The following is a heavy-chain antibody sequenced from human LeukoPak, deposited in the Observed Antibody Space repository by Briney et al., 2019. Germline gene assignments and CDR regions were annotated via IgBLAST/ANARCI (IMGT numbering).Heavy chain of an antibody. CDR1: GGSISSSNW. CDR3: ARFNRVYLGDYQSYDY. V-gene: IGHV4-4*02. CDR2: IYHSGST. D-gene: IGHD4-17*01. J-gene: IGHJ4*02. Sequence: PSGTLSLTCAVSGGSISSSNWWSWVRQPPGKGLEWIGEIYHSGSTNYNPSLKGRVTISVDKSKNQFSLKLSSVTAADTAVYYCARFNRVYLGDYQSYDYWGQGTLVTVSS.